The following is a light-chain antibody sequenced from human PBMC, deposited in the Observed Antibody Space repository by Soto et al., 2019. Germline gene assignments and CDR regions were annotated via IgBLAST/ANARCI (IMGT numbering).Light chain of an antibody. CDR1: QSVGNS. V-gene: IGKV3-15*01. CDR3: QQYKNWYS. J-gene: IGKJ2*01. Sequence: EIVMTQYPATLSVSAGERAALSCRASQSVGNSLAWYQQKPGQAPRLLLYRASYRATGIADRFSGSGSGTEFTLTISSLQSEDFAVSYCQQYKNWYSFGQGTKLEIK. CDR2: RAS.